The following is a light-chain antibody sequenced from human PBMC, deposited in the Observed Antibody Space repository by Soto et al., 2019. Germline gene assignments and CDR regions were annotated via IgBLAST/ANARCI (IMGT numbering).Light chain of an antibody. J-gene: IGKJ4*01. CDR2: DAS. CDR1: QSLSSY. V-gene: IGKV3-11*01. CDR3: QHRGT. Sequence: EIVLTQSPATLSLSPGERATLSCRASQSLSSYLAWYQHKPGQAPRLLIYDASNRATGIPARFSGSGSGTDFTLTISSLEPEDFAVYYCQHRGTFGGGIKVEIK.